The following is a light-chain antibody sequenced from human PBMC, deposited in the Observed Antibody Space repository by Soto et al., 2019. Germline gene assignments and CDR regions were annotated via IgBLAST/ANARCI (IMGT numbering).Light chain of an antibody. CDR1: QSLANSF. Sequence: EFVLTQSPGTLSSSPGESATLSCRASQSLANSFIAWYQQKPGQAPRLLIYDTSSRASGIPDRFSGSGSGTDFTLTISRLETEDFAVFYCQQYGTSEIIFGQGTRLEIK. CDR2: DTS. CDR3: QQYGTSEII. J-gene: IGKJ5*01. V-gene: IGKV3-20*01.